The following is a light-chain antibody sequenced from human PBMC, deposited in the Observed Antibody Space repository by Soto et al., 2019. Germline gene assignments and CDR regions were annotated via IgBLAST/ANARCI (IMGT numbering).Light chain of an antibody. V-gene: IGKV1-39*01. CDR2: AAF. CDR3: QKSYTTPIN. Sequence: DIQITHSPSSLSASVGDRVTITFLASQSISGSLNWYQQKPGKAPKLLIYAAFSLQSGVPSRFSGSGSGTDFTLTISSLQPEDFATYYCQKSYTTPINFGQGTRLEIK. J-gene: IGKJ5*01. CDR1: QSISGS.